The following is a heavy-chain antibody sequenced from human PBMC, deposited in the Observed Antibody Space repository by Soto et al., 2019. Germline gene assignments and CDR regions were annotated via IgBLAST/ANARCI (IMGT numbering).Heavy chain of an antibody. V-gene: IGHV3-23*01. CDR3: APLVLRFLEWLPNPNDAFDI. D-gene: IGHD3-3*01. J-gene: IGHJ3*02. CDR2: ISGSGGST. CDR1: GFTFSSYA. Sequence: HPGGSLRLSCAASGFTFSSYAMSWVRQAPGKGLEWVSAISGSGGSTYYADSVKGRFTISRDNSKNTLYLQMNSLRAEDTAVYYCAPLVLRFLEWLPNPNDAFDIWGQGTMVTVSS.